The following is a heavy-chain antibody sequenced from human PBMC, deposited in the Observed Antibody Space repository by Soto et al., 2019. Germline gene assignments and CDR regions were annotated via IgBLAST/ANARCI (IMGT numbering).Heavy chain of an antibody. D-gene: IGHD4-4*01. CDR2: IWYDGSNK. J-gene: IGHJ6*02. CDR3: ARGPHYSIAGLSLYYGMDV. Sequence: GGSLRLSCAASGFTFSSYGMHWVRQAPGKGLEWVAVIWYDGSNKYYADSVKGRFTISRDNSKNTLYLQMNSLRAEDTAVYYCARGPHYSIAGLSLYYGMDVWGQRTTVTVSS. CDR1: GFTFSSYG. V-gene: IGHV3-33*01.